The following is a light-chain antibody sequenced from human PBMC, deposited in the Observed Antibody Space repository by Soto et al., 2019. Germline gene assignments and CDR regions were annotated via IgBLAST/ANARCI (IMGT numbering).Light chain of an antibody. J-gene: IGLJ2*01. V-gene: IGLV1-51*01. CDR2: DNN. CDR3: GTWDSSLSAL. CDR1: TSNIGNHY. Sequence: QPVLTQPPSVSAAPGQKVTISCSGSTSNIGNHYVSWYQQLPGTAPKLLIYDNNKRPSGIPDRFSGSKSGTSATLGITGLQTGDEADYYCGTWDSSLSALFGGGTKLTV.